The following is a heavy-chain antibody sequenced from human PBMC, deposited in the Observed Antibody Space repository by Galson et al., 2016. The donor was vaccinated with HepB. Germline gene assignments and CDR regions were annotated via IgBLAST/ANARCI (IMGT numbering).Heavy chain of an antibody. V-gene: IGHV4-61*01. CDR2: VYYSGST. Sequence: LSLTCTVSGGSVSSSSYHWSWIRQPPGKGLEWIGYVYYSGSTKNNPSLKSRVAISVDTSKNQFSLKLTTVTAADTAVYYCARVIGVAVTGAGYWFDPWGQGTLVTVSS. CDR1: GGSVSSSSYH. J-gene: IGHJ5*02. D-gene: IGHD6-19*01. CDR3: ARVIGVAVTGAGYWFDP.